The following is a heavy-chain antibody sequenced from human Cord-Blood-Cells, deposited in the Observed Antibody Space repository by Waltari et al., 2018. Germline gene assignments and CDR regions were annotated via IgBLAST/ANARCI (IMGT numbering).Heavy chain of an antibody. J-gene: IGHJ5*02. V-gene: IGHV4-39*01. Sequence: QLPLQESGPGLLKPQETLSLTCTVSGGSISSSSYSLGWIREPPGKGLEWIGSIYYSGSTYYNPSLKSRVTISVDTSKNQFSLKLSSVTAADTAVYYCAVTVTNWFDPWGQGTLVTVSS. D-gene: IGHD4-17*01. CDR2: IYYSGST. CDR3: AVTVTNWFDP. CDR1: GGSISSSSYS.